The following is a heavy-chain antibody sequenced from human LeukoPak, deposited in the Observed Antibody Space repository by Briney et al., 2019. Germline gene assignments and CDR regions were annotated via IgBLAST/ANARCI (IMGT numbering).Heavy chain of an antibody. CDR1: GFTFSSYW. CDR2: IKQDGSEK. J-gene: IGHJ4*02. D-gene: IGHD1-7*01. V-gene: IGHV3-7*01. CDR3: ARWNIRGTAHQLDY. Sequence: GGSLRLSCAASGFTFSSYWMSWVRQAPGKGLEWVANIKQDGSEKYYVDSVKGRFTISRDNAKNSLYLQMNSLRVDDTAVYYCARWNIRGTAHQLDYWGQGSLVTVSS.